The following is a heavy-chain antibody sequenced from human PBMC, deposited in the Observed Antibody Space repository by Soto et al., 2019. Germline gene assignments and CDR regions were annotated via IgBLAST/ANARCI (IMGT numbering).Heavy chain of an antibody. V-gene: IGHV1-69*06. CDR3: ATPGIAVSPGAFDI. D-gene: IGHD6-19*01. CDR2: IIPIFGTA. CDR1: GGTFSSDA. Sequence: ASLVNLSCKASGGTFSSDAISWGRQTPGQGLEWMGGIIPIFGTAIYAQKFQGRVTMTEDTSTDTAYMELSSLRSEDTAVYYCATPGIAVSPGAFDIWGQAPMVTVSS. J-gene: IGHJ3*02.